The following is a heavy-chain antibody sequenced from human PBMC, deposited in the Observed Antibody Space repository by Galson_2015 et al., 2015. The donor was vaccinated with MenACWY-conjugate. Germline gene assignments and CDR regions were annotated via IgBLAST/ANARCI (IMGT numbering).Heavy chain of an antibody. D-gene: IGHD2-15*01. CDR1: GDSVSSNSAA. CDR3: VRGYCSGAACPVVFAP. J-gene: IGHJ5*02. V-gene: IGHV6-1*01. CDR2: TYYRSKWYS. Sequence: CAISGDSVSSNSAAWNWIRQSPSRGLEWLGRTYYRSKWYSEYALSVRSRIRVSPDTSNNRFSLQLNSLTLEDTAVYYCVRGYCSGAACPVVFAPWGQGTVVTVSS.